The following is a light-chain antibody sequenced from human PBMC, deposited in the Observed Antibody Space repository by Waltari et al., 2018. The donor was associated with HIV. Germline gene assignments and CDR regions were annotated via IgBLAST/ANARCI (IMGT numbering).Light chain of an antibody. CDR1: HYISKY. V-gene: IGKV1-33*01. J-gene: IGKJ2*01. CDR2: ETS. Sequence: DIQMTQSPSSLSASVGDRVNITCQASHYISKYLYWYQHRPGKAPTLLIYETSNLQAGVSSRFSGSRSGTHFTLTVNNVQPEDFVTYCCQQYDSSPYTFGQGT. CDR3: QQYDSSPYT.